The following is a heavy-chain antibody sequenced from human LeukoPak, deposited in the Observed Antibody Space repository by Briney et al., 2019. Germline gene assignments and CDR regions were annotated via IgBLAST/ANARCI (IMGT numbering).Heavy chain of an antibody. V-gene: IGHV1-18*01. CDR2: ISAYNGDT. J-gene: IGHJ4*02. CDR1: GYTFTTFG. D-gene: IGHD4-17*01. Sequence: ASVKVSCKVSGYTFTTFGINWVRQAPGQGLERMGWISAYNGDTNYAQKLQGRVTMTTDTSTSTGYMELRSLRSDDTALYYCAGAVTVTTGPLGYWGQGTLVTVSS. CDR3: AGAVTVTTGPLGY.